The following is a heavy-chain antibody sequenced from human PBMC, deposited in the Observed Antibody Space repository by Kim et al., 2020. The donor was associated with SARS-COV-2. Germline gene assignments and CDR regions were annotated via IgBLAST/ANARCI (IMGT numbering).Heavy chain of an antibody. J-gene: IGHJ4*02. V-gene: IGHV3-23*01. D-gene: IGHD5-18*01. CDR3: AKHRDTYGSFDY. Sequence: YDADSVKGRFSISRDNAKNTLYLQMNRLRVEDTAVYYCAKHRDTYGSFDYWGQGTLVTVSS.